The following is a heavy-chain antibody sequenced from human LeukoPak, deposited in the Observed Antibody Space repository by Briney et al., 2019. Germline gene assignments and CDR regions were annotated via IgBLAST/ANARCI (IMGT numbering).Heavy chain of an antibody. CDR2: MNPNSGNT. Sequence: AAVKVSCKASGYTFTSYDINWVRQATGQGLEWMGWMNPNSGNTGYAQKFQGRVTITRNTSISTAYMELSSLRSEDTAVYYCAKVRSGDYYGSGFDYWGQGNLVTVSS. CDR1: GYTFTSYD. D-gene: IGHD1-26*01. J-gene: IGHJ4*02. V-gene: IGHV1-8*02. CDR3: AKVRSGDYYGSGFDY.